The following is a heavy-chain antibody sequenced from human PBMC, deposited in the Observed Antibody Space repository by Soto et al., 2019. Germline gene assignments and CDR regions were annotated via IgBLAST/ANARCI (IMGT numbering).Heavy chain of an antibody. CDR3: RSYFDSSVRAFDI. CDR1: GFTFSDSA. D-gene: IGHD3-9*01. Sequence: GGSLRLSCAASGFTFSDSAVHWVRQAPGKGLEWVGRIRSNANNYATSYVASVRGRFTISRDDSKNTAYLQMNSLKTEDTAVYYCRSYFDSSVRAFDIWGQGTMVTVSS. V-gene: IGHV3-73*01. CDR2: IRSNANNYAT. J-gene: IGHJ3*02.